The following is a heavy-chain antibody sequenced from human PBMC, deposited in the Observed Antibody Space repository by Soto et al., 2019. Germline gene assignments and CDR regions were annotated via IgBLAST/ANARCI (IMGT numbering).Heavy chain of an antibody. J-gene: IGHJ6*02. CDR3: ARERIPSNYYYGMDV. Sequence: GGSLRLSCAASGFTFSSYEMNWVRQAPGKGLEWVSYIRSSGSTIYYADSVKGRFTISRDNAKNSLYLQMNSLRAEDTAVYYCARERIPSNYYYGMDVWGQGTTVTVSS. V-gene: IGHV3-48*03. CDR1: GFTFSSYE. CDR2: IRSSGSTI.